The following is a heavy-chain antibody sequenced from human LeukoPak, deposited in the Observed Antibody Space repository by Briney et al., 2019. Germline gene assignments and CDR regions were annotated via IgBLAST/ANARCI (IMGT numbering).Heavy chain of an antibody. Sequence: SETLSLTCTVSGGSISSYYWSWIRQPPGKGLEWIGYIYYSGSTNYNPSLKSRVTISVDTSKSQFSLKLSSVTAADTAVYYCARVDADLAFDYWGQGTLVTVSS. CDR2: IYYSGST. CDR3: ARVDADLAFDY. J-gene: IGHJ4*02. V-gene: IGHV4-59*01. CDR1: GGSISSYY.